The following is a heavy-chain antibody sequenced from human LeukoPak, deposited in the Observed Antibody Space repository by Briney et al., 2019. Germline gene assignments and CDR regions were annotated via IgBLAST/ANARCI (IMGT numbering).Heavy chain of an antibody. CDR2: INHSGGT. CDR1: GGSFSGYY. V-gene: IGHV4-34*01. Sequence: SETLSLTCAVYGGSFSGYYWSWIRQPPGKGLEWIGEINHSGGTNYNPSLKSRVTISVDTPKNQFSLKLSSVTAADTAVYYCARGPGYCSSTSCYTGDYWGQGTLVTVSS. CDR3: ARGPGYCSSTSCYTGDY. J-gene: IGHJ4*02. D-gene: IGHD2-2*02.